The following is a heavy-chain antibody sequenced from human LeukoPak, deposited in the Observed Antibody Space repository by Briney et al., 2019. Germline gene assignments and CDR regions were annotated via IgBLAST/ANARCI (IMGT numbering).Heavy chain of an antibody. Sequence: PSETLSLTCTVSGGSVSSGSYYWSWIRQPPGKGLEWIGYIYYSGSTNYNPSLKSRVTISVDTSKNQFSLKLSSVTAADTAVYYCARALYGSAPYSWFDPWGQGTLVTVSS. V-gene: IGHV4-61*01. D-gene: IGHD3-10*01. CDR2: IYYSGST. J-gene: IGHJ5*02. CDR1: GGSVSSGSYY. CDR3: ARALYGSAPYSWFDP.